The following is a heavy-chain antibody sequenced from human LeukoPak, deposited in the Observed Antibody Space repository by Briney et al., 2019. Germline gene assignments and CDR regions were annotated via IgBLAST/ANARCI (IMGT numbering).Heavy chain of an antibody. CDR3: ARGDIDY. V-gene: IGHV1-46*01. CDR2: INPSGGST. Sequence: ASVKVSCKASGYTFTTYYMHWVRQAPGQGLEWMGVINPSGGSTNYAQRFQGRVTMTRDTSTSTIYMELSSLRSEDTALYYCARGDIDYWGQGTLVTVSS. D-gene: IGHD2-15*01. J-gene: IGHJ4*02. CDR1: GYTFTTYY.